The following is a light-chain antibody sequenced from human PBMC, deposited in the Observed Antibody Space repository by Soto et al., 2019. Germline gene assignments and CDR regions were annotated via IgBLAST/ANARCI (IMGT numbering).Light chain of an antibody. J-gene: IGKJ3*01. V-gene: IGKV1-16*01. CDR2: AAS. Sequence: DLTMTQSPSSLAASVGDRVTITCRARQGIANFLGWFQQKPGKAPKSLISAASSLQRGVPSRCSGSGSGTDFTLTISSLQPDDFATYYCQQYHTYPPTFGPGTRV. CDR1: QGIANF. CDR3: QQYHTYPPT.